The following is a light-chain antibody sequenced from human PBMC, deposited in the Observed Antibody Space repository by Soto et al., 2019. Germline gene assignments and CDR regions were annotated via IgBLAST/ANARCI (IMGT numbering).Light chain of an antibody. CDR3: QQFGTSAT. Sequence: EVVLTQSPDTLSLSPGERATLSCRASQSVSSTFLAWYQQRPGQAPRLLIYGASSSATGIPDRFSGSGSGTDFTLTITRLEPEDFALYYCQQFGTSATFGQGTKVEIK. J-gene: IGKJ1*01. CDR1: QSVSSTF. V-gene: IGKV3-20*01. CDR2: GAS.